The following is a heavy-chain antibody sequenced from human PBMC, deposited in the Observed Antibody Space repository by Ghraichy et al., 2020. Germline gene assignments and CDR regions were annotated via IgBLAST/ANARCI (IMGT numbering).Heavy chain of an antibody. CDR1: GFTFSSYS. D-gene: IGHD3-10*01. Sequence: GGSLRLSCEASGFTFSSYSLNWVRQAPGKGLEWVSSISSSGVHIYYAESVRGRFTVSRDNAKNTLSLEMNSLRAEDTAVYYCARVAGFSSSWFGGAGWLDPWGQGTPVTVSS. V-gene: IGHV3-21*01. J-gene: IGHJ5*02. CDR2: ISSSGVHI. CDR3: ARVAGFSSSWFGGAGWLDP.